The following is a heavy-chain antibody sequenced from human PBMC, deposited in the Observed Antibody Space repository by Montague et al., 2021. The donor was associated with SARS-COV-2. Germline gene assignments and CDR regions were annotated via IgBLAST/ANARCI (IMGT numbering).Heavy chain of an antibody. CDR1: GFTFSDFY. CDR2: ITGTNNGI. Sequence: SLRLSCAGSGFTFSDFYINWVRQAPGKGLEWLSFITGTNNGIRYSDSVKGRFTVSRDNAHSSVYLHLDSLTAEDTAVYYCAGSLFYGSGGYFDFWGQGTLVAVSS. D-gene: IGHD3-10*01. CDR3: AGSLFYGSGGYFDF. V-gene: IGHV3-11*03. J-gene: IGHJ4*02.